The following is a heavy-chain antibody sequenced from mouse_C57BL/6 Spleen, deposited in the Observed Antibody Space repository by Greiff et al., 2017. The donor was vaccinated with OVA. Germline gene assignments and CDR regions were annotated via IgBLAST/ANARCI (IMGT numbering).Heavy chain of an antibody. CDR1: GYTFTSYW. J-gene: IGHJ2*01. D-gene: IGHD1-1*01. V-gene: IGHV1-61*01. Sequence: QVQLQQPGAELVRPGSSVKLSCKASGYTFTSYWMDWVKQRPGQGLEWIGNIYPSDSETHYNQKFKDKATLTVEKSSSTAYMQLSSLTSEDSAVYYCARHYYGSSPDYWGQGTTLTVSS. CDR2: IYPSDSET. CDR3: ARHYYGSSPDY.